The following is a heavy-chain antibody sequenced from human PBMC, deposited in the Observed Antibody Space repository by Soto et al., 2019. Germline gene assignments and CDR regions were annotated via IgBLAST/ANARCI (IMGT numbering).Heavy chain of an antibody. CDR3: ARQVVAGLYFDY. V-gene: IGHV3-30-3*01. CDR2: ISYDGSNK. CDR1: GFTFSSYA. D-gene: IGHD6-19*01. J-gene: IGHJ4*02. Sequence: QVQLVESGGGVVQPGRSLRLSCAASGFTFSSYAMHWVRQAPGKGLEWVAFISYDGSNKYYADPVKGRFTISRDNSKNTLYLQVNSLRAEDTAVYYCARQVVAGLYFDYWGQGTLVTVSS.